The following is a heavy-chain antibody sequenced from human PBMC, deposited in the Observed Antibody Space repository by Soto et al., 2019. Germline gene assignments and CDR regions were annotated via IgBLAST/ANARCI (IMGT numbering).Heavy chain of an antibody. D-gene: IGHD1-26*01. CDR3: ARDLSGSKVGAPPGDY. CDR1: GFSVSTSH. Sequence: GGSLRLSCAAAGFSVSTSHISWVRQAPGKGLEWVSVIYSGGATHYAVSVKGRLIISRDKSKNTVDLQMNSLRAEDTAVYYCARDLSGSKVGAPPGDYWGQGTLVTVS. V-gene: IGHV3-66*01. J-gene: IGHJ4*02. CDR2: IYSGGAT.